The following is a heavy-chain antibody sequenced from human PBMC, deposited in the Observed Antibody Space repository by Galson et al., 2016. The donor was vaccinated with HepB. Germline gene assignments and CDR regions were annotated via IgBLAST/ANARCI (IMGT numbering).Heavy chain of an antibody. CDR1: GFTFSSYW. Sequence: SLRLSCAASGFTFSSYWMTWVRQAPGEGLEWVANIKQDGSEKYYVDSVQGRFTISRDNAKNSLFLQMNSLRAEDTAVYYCARATGLPPHLYYYGMDVWGQGTTVTVSS. D-gene: IGHD5-12*01. CDR3: ARATGLPPHLYYYGMDV. CDR2: IKQDGSEK. V-gene: IGHV3-7*01. J-gene: IGHJ6*02.